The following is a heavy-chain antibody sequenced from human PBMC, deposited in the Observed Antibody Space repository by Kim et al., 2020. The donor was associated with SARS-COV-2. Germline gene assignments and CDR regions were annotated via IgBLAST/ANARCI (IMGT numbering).Heavy chain of an antibody. D-gene: IGHD3-3*01. Sequence: SETLSLTCAVYGGSFSAYSWIWIRQAPGKGLEWIGEVNHSGITKYHPSLKSRVTISVDTSKNQFSLKLPSVTAADTAVFYCARGRAGVVPSPILGLGPYYYSHARAGGGQGTT. CDR3: ARGRAGVVPSPILGLGPYYYSHARAG. J-gene: IGHJ6*02. CDR2: VNHSGIT. CDR1: GGSFSAYS. V-gene: IGHV4-34*01.